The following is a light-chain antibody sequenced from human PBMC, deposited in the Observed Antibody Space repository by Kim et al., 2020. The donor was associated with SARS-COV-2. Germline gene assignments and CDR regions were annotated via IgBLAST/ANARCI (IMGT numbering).Light chain of an antibody. J-gene: IGKJ2*01. CDR2: KAS. CDR3: QQYESPLYT. CDR1: QSISTW. Sequence: SASLVDRVTITCRASQSISTWLAWYQQKPGTAPKLLIYKASYLQSGVPSRFSGGGSGTYFTLTISGLQPDDFATYYCQQYESPLYTFGQGTKLEI. V-gene: IGKV1-5*03.